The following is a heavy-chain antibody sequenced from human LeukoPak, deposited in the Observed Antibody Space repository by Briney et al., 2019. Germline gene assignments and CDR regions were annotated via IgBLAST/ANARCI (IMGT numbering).Heavy chain of an antibody. Sequence: GGSLRLSCAASGFTVSTNYMNWVRQAPGKGPEWVAVIYSSGVTYYADSVKGRFTISRDNSKNTVNLQMTSLRAEDTAVYYCARDLGLYDYGGNIDFWGQGTLVTVSS. CDR2: IYSSGVT. V-gene: IGHV3-66*01. CDR3: ARDLGLYDYGGNIDF. J-gene: IGHJ4*02. CDR1: GFTVSTNY. D-gene: IGHD4-23*01.